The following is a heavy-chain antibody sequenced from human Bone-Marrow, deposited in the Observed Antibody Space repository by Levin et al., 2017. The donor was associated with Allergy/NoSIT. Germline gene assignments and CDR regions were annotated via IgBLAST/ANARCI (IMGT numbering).Heavy chain of an antibody. CDR2: IKQDGSEK. CDR3: ARNTSPFDYYDSSGYYSWYFDL. V-gene: IGHV3-7*01. Sequence: GGSLRLSCGASGFTFSRYWMAWVRQAPGKGLEWVANIKQDGSEKYYVDSVKGRFTISRDNAKNSLFLQMDSLGAEDTAVYYCARNTSPFDYYDSSGYYSWYFDLWGRGTLVTVSS. J-gene: IGHJ2*01. CDR1: GFTFSRYW. D-gene: IGHD3-22*01.